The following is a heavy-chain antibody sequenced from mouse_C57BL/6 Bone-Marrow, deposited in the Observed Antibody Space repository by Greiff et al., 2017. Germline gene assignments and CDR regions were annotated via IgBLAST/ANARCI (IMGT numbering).Heavy chain of an antibody. CDR1: GYTFTEYT. CDR2: FYPGSGSI. CDR3: ARHGIYPYAMDY. Sequence: QVQLKQSGAELVKPGASVKLSCKASGYTFTEYTIHWVKQRSGQGLEWIGWFYPGSGSIKYNEKFKDKATLTADKSSSTAYMERSRLTSEDAAVYFCARHGIYPYAMDYWGQGTSVTVSS. V-gene: IGHV1-62-2*01. J-gene: IGHJ4*01.